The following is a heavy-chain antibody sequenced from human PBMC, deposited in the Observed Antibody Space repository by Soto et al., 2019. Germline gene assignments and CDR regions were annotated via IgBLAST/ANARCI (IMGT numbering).Heavy chain of an antibody. CDR3: ARDKGGRSGMDV. CDR2: IKEDGSEK. V-gene: IGHV3-7*04. J-gene: IGHJ6*02. D-gene: IGHD3-16*01. Sequence: EEELVESGGGLVQPGGSLRLSCAASGFRFSNHWMSWVRQAPGKGLEWVAHIKEDGSEKYYADSVKGRFTLSRDNAKNSLYVEMDSVRDEDTAVYYCARDKGGRSGMDVWGQGTTVTVSS. CDR1: GFRFSNHW.